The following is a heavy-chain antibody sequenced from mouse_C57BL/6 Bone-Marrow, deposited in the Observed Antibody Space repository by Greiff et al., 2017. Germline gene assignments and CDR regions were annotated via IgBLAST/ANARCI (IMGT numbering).Heavy chain of an antibody. CDR1: GYTFTSYG. J-gene: IGHJ2*01. Sequence: QVQLQQSGAELARPGASVKLSCKASGYTFTSYGISWVKQRTGQGLEWIGEIYPRSGNTYYNEKFKGKATLTADKSSSTAYMELRSLTSEDSAVYFCARRYYGSPYYCDYWGQGTTLTVSS. V-gene: IGHV1-81*01. CDR3: ARRYYGSPYYCDY. CDR2: IYPRSGNT. D-gene: IGHD1-1*01.